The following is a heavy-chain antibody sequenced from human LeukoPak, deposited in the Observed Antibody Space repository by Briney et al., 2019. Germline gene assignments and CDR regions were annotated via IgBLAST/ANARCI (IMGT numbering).Heavy chain of an antibody. Sequence: GGSLRLSCAASGFSFSSHAINWVRQAPGKGLEWVSAISGSGGSTYYADSVKGRFTISRDFSKNTLYLQMNNLRAEDTAVYYCAKDRATVTPTVFDYWGQGTLVTVSS. J-gene: IGHJ4*02. CDR3: AKDRATVTPTVFDY. CDR1: GFSFSSHA. V-gene: IGHV3-23*01. D-gene: IGHD4-17*01. CDR2: ISGSGGST.